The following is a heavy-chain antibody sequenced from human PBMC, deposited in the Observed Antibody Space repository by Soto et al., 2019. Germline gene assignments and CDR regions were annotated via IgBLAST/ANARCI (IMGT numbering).Heavy chain of an antibody. CDR3: ASSGGYSGALDP. V-gene: IGHV1-69*06. CDR1: AGTFRSYA. D-gene: IGHD5-12*01. Sequence: ASVHVSCKGCAGTFRSYAINWVRQAPGQGLEWMGGIIPIFGTANYAQKFQGRVTITADKSTSTAYMELSSLRSEDTAVYYCASSGGYSGALDPWGQGTLVTVSS. J-gene: IGHJ5*02. CDR2: IIPIFGTA.